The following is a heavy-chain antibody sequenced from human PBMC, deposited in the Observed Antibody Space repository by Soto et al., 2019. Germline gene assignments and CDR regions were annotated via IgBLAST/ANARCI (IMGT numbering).Heavy chain of an antibody. CDR2: IYPDDSAT. V-gene: IGHV5-51*01. Sequence: GEALKISCKASGYTFTSYWIGWLRQMPGKGLEWMGIIYPDDSATKYSPSFQGQVTLSADKSIRTAYLQWSSLKASDTAMYYCARRRGQDGYNDYWGQGTLVTVS. D-gene: IGHD5-12*01. CDR1: GYTFTSYW. J-gene: IGHJ4*02. CDR3: ARRRGQDGYNDY.